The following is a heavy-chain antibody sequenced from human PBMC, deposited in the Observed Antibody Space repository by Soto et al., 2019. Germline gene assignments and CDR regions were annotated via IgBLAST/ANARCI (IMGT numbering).Heavy chain of an antibody. CDR1: GGSFTSTNYF. V-gene: IGHV4-39*01. J-gene: IGHJ1*01. D-gene: IGHD2-21*01. Sequence: SETLSLTCTVSGGSFTSTNYFWGWIRQPPGKGLEWIGYMYYNGNTFYSPSLKIRVTMSVDTSKRQFSLDLSSVTAADTAMYYCARLQIYCGRAAPTPIFHPWGLGAMVTVSS. CDR3: ARLQIYCGRAAPTPIFHP. CDR2: MYYNGNT.